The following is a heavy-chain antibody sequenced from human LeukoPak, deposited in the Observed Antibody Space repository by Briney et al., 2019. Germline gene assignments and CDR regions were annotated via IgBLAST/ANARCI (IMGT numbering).Heavy chain of an antibody. Sequence: SETLSLTCSMSGGSFSRDYWSWIRQPPGKRLEWLGYIYNIGGTNYNPSLKSRVSISVDTSKNQFSLMLTSVTAADTAVYYCAREAVAGTLDYWGQGALVTVSS. CDR1: GGSFSRDY. V-gene: IGHV4-59*01. J-gene: IGHJ4*02. D-gene: IGHD6-19*01. CDR3: AREAVAGTLDY. CDR2: IYNIGGT.